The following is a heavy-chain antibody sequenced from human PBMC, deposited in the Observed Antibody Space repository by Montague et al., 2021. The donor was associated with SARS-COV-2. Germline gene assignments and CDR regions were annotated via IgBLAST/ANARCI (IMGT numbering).Heavy chain of an antibody. V-gene: IGHV4-59*01. D-gene: IGHD2/OR15-2a*01. Sequence: SETLSLTCTVSGGSISSNYYCWIRLPPAQGLGRMGYISSSWSTSXYPSPYSRVPISVDMSKTQFSLRLSSVTSADTAVAYCAGDNPSSRRLPMTKGDYYYRMDVWGQGTPVTVSS. CDR2: ISSSWST. CDR1: GGSISSNY. J-gene: IGHJ6*02. CDR3: AGDNPSSRRLPMTKGDYYYRMDV.